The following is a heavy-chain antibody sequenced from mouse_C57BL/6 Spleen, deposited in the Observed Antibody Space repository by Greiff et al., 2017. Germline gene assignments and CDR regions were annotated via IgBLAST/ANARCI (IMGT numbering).Heavy chain of an antibody. CDR1: GYSFTSYY. CDR2: IYPGSGNT. Sequence: QVQLKQSGPELVKPGASVKISCKASGYSFTSYYIHWVKQRPGQGLEWIGWIYPGSGNTKYNEKFKGKATLTADTSSSTAYMQLSSLTSEDSAVYYCARSLSYAMDYWGQGTSVTVSS. CDR3: ARSLSYAMDY. V-gene: IGHV1-66*01. J-gene: IGHJ4*01.